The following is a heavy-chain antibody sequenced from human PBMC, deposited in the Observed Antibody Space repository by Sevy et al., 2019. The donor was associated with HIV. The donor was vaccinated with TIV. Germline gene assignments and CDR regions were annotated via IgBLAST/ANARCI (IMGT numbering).Heavy chain of an antibody. J-gene: IGHJ4*02. D-gene: IGHD2-15*01. CDR3: ARGYCSGGSCYNGLDY. CDR1: GYSFTSYW. CDR2: IYPGDSDT. V-gene: IGHV5-51*01. Sequence: GESLKISCKGSGYSFTSYWIGWVRQMPGKGLEWMGIIYPGDSDTRYSPSFQGQVTISADKSISTAYLQWSSLKASDTAMYYCARGYCSGGSCYNGLDYWGQGTLVTVSS.